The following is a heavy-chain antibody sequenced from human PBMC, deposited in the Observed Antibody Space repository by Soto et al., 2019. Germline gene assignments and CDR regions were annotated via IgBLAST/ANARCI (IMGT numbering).Heavy chain of an antibody. V-gene: IGHV3-23*01. D-gene: IGHD6-6*01. CDR1: GFTFGHSA. Sequence: GGSLRLSCAASGFTFGHSAMSWVRQAPGKGLEWVAAISGTGGAAYYADSVKGRFTISRDNSRNTLFLQMNSLRVDDTAIYHCAKPEEVVRVFDFWGLGTLVTVYS. CDR2: ISGTGGAA. J-gene: IGHJ4*02. CDR3: AKPEEVVRVFDF.